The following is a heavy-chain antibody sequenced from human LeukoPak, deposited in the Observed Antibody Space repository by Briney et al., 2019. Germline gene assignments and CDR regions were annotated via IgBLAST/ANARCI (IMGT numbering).Heavy chain of an antibody. CDR1: GFTFTDYY. V-gene: IGHV3-11*01. D-gene: IGHD5-18*01. Sequence: SGGSLRLSCAASGFTFTDYYMSWIRQAPGKGLEWVSYIISSDSTIYYADSVKGRFTISRDNAENSLYLQMNSLRAEDTAVYYCAREGRLWYSYGTYKNYYYMDVWGKGTTVTVSS. CDR2: IISSDSTI. CDR3: AREGRLWYSYGTYKNYYYMDV. J-gene: IGHJ6*03.